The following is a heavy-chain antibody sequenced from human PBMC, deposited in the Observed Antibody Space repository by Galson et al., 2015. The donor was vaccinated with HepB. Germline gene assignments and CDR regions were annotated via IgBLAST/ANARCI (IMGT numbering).Heavy chain of an antibody. CDR2: ISYDGSNK. D-gene: IGHD6-13*01. J-gene: IGHJ6*02. CDR1: GFTFSSYG. V-gene: IGHV3-30*03. Sequence: SLRLSCAASGFTFSSYGMHWVRQAPGKGLEWVAVISYDGSNKYYADTVKGRFTISRDNSNRALYLQMNSLRAEDTAVYYCARPQCSSSWSYYYYYCMDVWVQGTTVTVSS. CDR3: ARPQCSSSWSYYYYYCMDV.